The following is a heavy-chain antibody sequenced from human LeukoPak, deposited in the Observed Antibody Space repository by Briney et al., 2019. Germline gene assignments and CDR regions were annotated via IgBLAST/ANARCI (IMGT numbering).Heavy chain of an antibody. CDR3: ARVGDDYVWGSYRYSDY. J-gene: IGHJ4*02. Sequence: SETLSLTCTVSGYSISSGYYWGWIRQPPGKGLEWIGSIYHSGSTYYNPSLKSRVTISVDTSKNQFSLKLSSVTAADTAVYYCARVGDDYVWGSYRYSDYWGQGTLVAVSS. V-gene: IGHV4-38-2*02. CDR1: GYSISSGYY. CDR2: IYHSGST. D-gene: IGHD3-16*02.